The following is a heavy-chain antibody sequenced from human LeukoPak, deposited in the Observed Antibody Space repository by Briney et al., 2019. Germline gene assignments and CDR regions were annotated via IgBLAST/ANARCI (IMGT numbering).Heavy chain of an antibody. CDR3: ASHYGSGSNNLLDP. V-gene: IGHV3-23*01. J-gene: IGHJ5*02. CDR1: GFTDG. CDR2: ISGSGDST. Sequence: GGSLRLSCAASGFTDGMTWVRQAPGKGLEWVSAISGSGDSTFYADSVKGRFTISRDNSKNTLYLQMNSLRAEDTAIYYCASHYGSGSNNLLDPWGQGTLVTVSS. D-gene: IGHD3-10*01.